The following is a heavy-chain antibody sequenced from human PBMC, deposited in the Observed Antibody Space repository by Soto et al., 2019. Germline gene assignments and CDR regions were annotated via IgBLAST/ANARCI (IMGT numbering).Heavy chain of an antibody. CDR1: GFTFSSYA. CDR3: ARDASGQGYCDS. D-gene: IGHD3-10*01. Sequence: PWGSLRLSCAASGFTFSSYAMHWVRQAPGKGLEWVAVISYYGSNKYYADSVKGRFTISRDNSKNTLYLQMNSLRAEDTAVYYCARDASGQGYCDSWGQGTMITVSS. V-gene: IGHV3-30-3*01. J-gene: IGHJ4*02. CDR2: ISYYGSNK.